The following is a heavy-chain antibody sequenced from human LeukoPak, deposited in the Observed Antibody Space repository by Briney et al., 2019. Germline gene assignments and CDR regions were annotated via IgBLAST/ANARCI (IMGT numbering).Heavy chain of an antibody. V-gene: IGHV1-2*02. Sequence: ASVKVSCKASGYTFTVYYIHWVRQAPRQGLEWMGWINPNSGGTNHAQKFQGRVTMTKDTSISTAYMELSRLRSDDTAVYFCARAIAVVDYWGQGTMVTVSS. CDR2: INPNSGGT. CDR3: ARAIAVVDY. D-gene: IGHD6-19*01. CDR1: GYTFTVYY. J-gene: IGHJ4*02.